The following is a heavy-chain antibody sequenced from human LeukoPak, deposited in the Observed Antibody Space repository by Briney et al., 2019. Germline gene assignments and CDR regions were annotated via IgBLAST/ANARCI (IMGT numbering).Heavy chain of an antibody. CDR3: ARVIELRYGFYYYYMDV. V-gene: IGHV1-18*01. J-gene: IGHJ6*03. Sequence: GSVKVSCRASGYTFTSYGITWVRQAPGQGLEWMGWISAYNGKTNYGQKLQGRVTMTTDTSTNTAYMELRSLRSDDTAVYYCARVIELRYGFYYYYMDVWGKGTTVTVSS. CDR1: GYTFTSYG. D-gene: IGHD1-1*01. CDR2: ISAYNGKT.